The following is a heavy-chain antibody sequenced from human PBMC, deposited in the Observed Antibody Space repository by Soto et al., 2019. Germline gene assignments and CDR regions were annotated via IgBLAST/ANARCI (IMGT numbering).Heavy chain of an antibody. Sequence: QVQLVQSGAEVKKPGSSVKVSCEASGDTFSSSYTVSWVRQAPGQGLEWMGRIIPILDITNYAQKFQGRVTIAAYKSTTSVYMELRSLRSEDTALYYCARDLSDREEIWGQGTLVIFSS. J-gene: IGHJ4*02. D-gene: IGHD6-25*01. CDR1: GDTFSSSYT. CDR3: ARDLSDREEI. V-gene: IGHV1-69*02. CDR2: IIPILDIT.